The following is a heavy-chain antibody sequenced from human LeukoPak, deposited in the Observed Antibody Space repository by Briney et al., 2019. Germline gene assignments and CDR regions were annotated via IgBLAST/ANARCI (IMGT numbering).Heavy chain of an antibody. D-gene: IGHD3-22*01. Sequence: PGGSLRLSCAASGFTFSSYWTHWVRQAPGKGLVWVSRINSDGSSTSYADSVKGRFTISRDNAKNTLYLQMNSLRAEDTAVYYCAREKGDYYDSSSFDQWGQGTLVTVSS. CDR1: GFTFSSYW. CDR2: INSDGSST. J-gene: IGHJ4*02. CDR3: AREKGDYYDSSSFDQ. V-gene: IGHV3-74*01.